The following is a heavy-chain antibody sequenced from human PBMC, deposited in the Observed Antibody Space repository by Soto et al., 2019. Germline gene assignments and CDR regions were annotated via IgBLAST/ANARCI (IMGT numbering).Heavy chain of an antibody. CDR3: ARAYCISTSCYDGYWFDP. V-gene: IGHV1-69*13. D-gene: IGHD2-2*01. CDR1: GGTFSSYA. CDR2: IIPIFGTA. Sequence: SVKVSCKASGGTFSSYAISWVRQAPGQGLEWKGGIIPIFGTANYAQKFQGRVTITADESTSTAYMELSSLRSEDTAVYYCARAYCISTSCYDGYWFDPWGQGTLVTVSS. J-gene: IGHJ5*02.